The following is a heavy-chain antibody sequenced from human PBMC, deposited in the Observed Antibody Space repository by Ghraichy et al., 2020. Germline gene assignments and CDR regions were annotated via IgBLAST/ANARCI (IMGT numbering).Heavy chain of an antibody. CDR1: GFTFSSYA. CDR2: ISGSGGST. CDR3: AKSTVTNYWYFDL. D-gene: IGHD4-17*01. V-gene: IGHV3-23*01. Sequence: LSLTCAASGFTFSSYAMSWVRQAPGKGLEWVSAISGSGGSTYYADSVKGRFTISRDNSKNTLYLQMNSLRAEDTAVYYCAKSTVTNYWYFDLWGRGTLVTVSS. J-gene: IGHJ2*01.